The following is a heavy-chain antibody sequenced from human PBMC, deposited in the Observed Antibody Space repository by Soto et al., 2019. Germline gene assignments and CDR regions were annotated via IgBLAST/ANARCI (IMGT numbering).Heavy chain of an antibody. CDR3: ARDAFGYCSSTTCYALFDY. CDR1: GFTFSSYA. Sequence: GGSLRLSCTTSGFTFSSYAMHWVRQAPGKGLEWVAVISYDGNNEYYADSVKGRFTIPRDNSKNTLYLQMNSLRDDDTAVYYCARDAFGYCSSTTCYALFDYWGQGTLVTVSS. J-gene: IGHJ4*02. CDR2: ISYDGNNE. D-gene: IGHD2-2*01. V-gene: IGHV3-30-3*01.